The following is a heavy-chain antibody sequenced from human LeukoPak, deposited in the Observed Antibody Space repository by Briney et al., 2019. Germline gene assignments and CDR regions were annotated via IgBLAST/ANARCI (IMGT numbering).Heavy chain of an antibody. CDR3: ARVVGARAFDY. V-gene: IGHV3-48*01. Sequence: GGSLRLSCAASGFTFSSYSMNWVRQAPGKGLEWVSYISSSSSTIYYADSVKGRFTISRDNAKNSLYLQMNSLRAEDTAVYYCARVVGARAFDYWGQGTLVTVSS. J-gene: IGHJ4*02. CDR1: GFTFSSYS. D-gene: IGHD1-26*01. CDR2: ISSSSSTI.